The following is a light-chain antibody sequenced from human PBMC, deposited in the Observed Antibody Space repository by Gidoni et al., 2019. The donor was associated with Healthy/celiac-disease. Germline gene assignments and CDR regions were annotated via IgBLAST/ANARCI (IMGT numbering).Light chain of an antibody. CDR3: AAWDDSLSGVV. CDR1: SSDIGSNY. V-gene: IGLV1-47*01. J-gene: IGLJ2*01. CDR2: RHT. Sequence: SVLTQPPSASGTPGQRVTLSCSGSSSDIGSNYVYWYQQLPGTAPTLLISRHTPRPSAVPARFSGSKSGTSASLAISGLRSEDEADSYCAAWDDSLSGVVFGGGTKLTVL.